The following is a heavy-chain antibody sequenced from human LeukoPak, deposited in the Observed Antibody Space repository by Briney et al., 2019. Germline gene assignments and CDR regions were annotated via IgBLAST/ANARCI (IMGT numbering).Heavy chain of an antibody. Sequence: PSETLSLTCTVSGGSISSYYWSWIRQPAGRGLEWIGRIYTSGSTNYNPSLKSRVTMSVDTSKNQFSLKLSSVTAADTAVYYCARDHPGDIVVVPATNWFDPWGQGTLVTVSS. CDR1: GGSISSYY. CDR3: ARDHPGDIVVVPATNWFDP. V-gene: IGHV4-4*07. D-gene: IGHD2-2*01. CDR2: IYTSGST. J-gene: IGHJ5*02.